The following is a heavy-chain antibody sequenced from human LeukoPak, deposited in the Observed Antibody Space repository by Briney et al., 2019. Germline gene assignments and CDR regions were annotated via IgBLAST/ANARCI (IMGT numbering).Heavy chain of an antibody. CDR3: AKGPLWWLFPSWFDP. CDR2: INHSGST. D-gene: IGHD3-22*01. V-gene: IGHV4-34*01. CDR1: GGSFSGYY. Sequence: SETLSLTCAVYGGSFSGYYWSWIRQPPGKGLEWIGEINHSGSTNYNPSLKSRVTISVDTSKNQFSLKLSSVTAADTAVYYCAKGPLWWLFPSWFDPWGQGTLVTVSS. J-gene: IGHJ5*02.